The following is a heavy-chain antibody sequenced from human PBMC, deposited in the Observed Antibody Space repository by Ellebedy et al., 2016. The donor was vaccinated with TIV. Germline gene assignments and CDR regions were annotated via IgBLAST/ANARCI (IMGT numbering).Heavy chain of an antibody. J-gene: IGHJ4*02. Sequence: GESLKISCAASGFPFSTYWMSWVRQAPGKGLGWVANIKQDGREKYYVDSVKGRFTISRDNAKNSLSLQMISLRAEDTAVYYCASGITLAGTGGYWGQGTLVTVSS. CDR2: IKQDGREK. V-gene: IGHV3-7*01. D-gene: IGHD6-19*01. CDR1: GFPFSTYW. CDR3: ASGITLAGTGGY.